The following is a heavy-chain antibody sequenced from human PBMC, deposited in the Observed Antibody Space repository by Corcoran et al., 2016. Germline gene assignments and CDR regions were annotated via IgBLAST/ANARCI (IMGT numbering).Heavy chain of an antibody. CDR2: IRSRPNSYAT. CDR1: GFTFSDSA. V-gene: IGHV3-73*02. J-gene: IGHJ6*02. Sequence: EVKLVESGGELDQPGGSLRLSCAASGFTFSDSAIHWVRQASGKGLEWVGRIRSRPNSYATAYAASLGGRFTISRDDSKNTAYLQMTSLKTEETAVYYCTRGIGGYGMDVWGQATTVTVSS. CDR3: TRGIGGYGMDV. D-gene: IGHD3-16*01.